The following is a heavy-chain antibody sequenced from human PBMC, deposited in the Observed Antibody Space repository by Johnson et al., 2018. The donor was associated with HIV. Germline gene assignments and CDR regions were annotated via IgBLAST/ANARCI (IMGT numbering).Heavy chain of an antibody. CDR3: AGPGTVVTGLAFDI. CDR1: GFTFDDYG. CDR2: ISYDGSNK. J-gene: IGHJ3*02. D-gene: IGHD4-23*01. Sequence: QVQLVESGGGLVQPGGSLRLSCAASGFTFDDYGMSWVRQAPGKGLEWVAIISYDGSNKYYADSVKGRFTLSRDNSKNTLYLQMNSLRAEDTAVYYCAGPGTVVTGLAFDIWGQGTMVTVSS. V-gene: IGHV3-30*03.